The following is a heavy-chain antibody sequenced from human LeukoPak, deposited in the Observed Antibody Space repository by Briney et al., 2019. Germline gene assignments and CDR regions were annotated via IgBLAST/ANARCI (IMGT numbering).Heavy chain of an antibody. D-gene: IGHD1-26*01. J-gene: IGHJ4*02. CDR2: ISGGGDRT. CDR3: VKDLGGTFSFDY. Sequence: GGCLRLSCSASGFTFSSHSMHWVRQAPGKGLEYVSFISGGGDRTSYTDSVKGRFTISRDNSKNTLYLQMSSLKPEDTAVYYCVKDLGGTFSFDYWGQGTLVTVSS. V-gene: IGHV3-64D*09. CDR1: GFTFSSHS.